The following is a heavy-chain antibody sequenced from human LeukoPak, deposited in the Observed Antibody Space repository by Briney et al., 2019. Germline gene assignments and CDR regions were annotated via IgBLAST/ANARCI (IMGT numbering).Heavy chain of an antibody. V-gene: IGHV3-74*01. J-gene: IGHJ4*02. CDR2: VNTDGSST. CDR3: ARGEDYGDPY. CDR1: GFTFSSYW. D-gene: IGHD4-17*01. Sequence: AGSLRLSCTASGFTFSSYWMHWVRQAPGRGLEGVSRVNTDGSSTTYADFVKGRFTISRDNAKNTLYLQMNSLRVEDTAVYYCARGEDYGDPYWGQGTLVTVSS.